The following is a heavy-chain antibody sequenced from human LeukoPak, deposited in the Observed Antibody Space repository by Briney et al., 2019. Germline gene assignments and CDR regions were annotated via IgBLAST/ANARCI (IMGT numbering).Heavy chain of an antibody. CDR3: AKDRTPRNLNYDFWSGYYLDV. D-gene: IGHD3-3*01. Sequence: PGGSLRLSCAASGFTFDDYAMHWVRQAPGKGLEWVSLISGDGGSTYYADSVKGRFTISRDNSKNSLYLRMNSLRTEDTALYYCAKDRTPRNLNYDFWSGYYLDVWGKGTTVTVSS. CDR2: ISGDGGST. CDR1: GFTFDDYA. J-gene: IGHJ6*03. V-gene: IGHV3-43*02.